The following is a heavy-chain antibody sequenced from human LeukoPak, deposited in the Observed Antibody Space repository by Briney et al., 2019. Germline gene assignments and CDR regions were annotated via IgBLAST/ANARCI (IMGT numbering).Heavy chain of an antibody. CDR3: AKWAKENYDILTGWGY. D-gene: IGHD3-9*01. Sequence: GGFLRLSCAASGFTFSSYAMSWVRQAPGKGLEWVSAISSSGGSTYYADSVKGRFTISRDNSKNTLYVQMNSLRAEDTAVYYCAKWAKENYDILTGWGYWGQGTLVTVSS. V-gene: IGHV3-23*01. CDR1: GFTFSSYA. CDR2: ISSSGGST. J-gene: IGHJ4*02.